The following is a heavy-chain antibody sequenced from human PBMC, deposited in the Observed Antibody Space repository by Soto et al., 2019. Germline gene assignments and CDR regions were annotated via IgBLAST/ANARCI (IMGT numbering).Heavy chain of an antibody. V-gene: IGHV1-2*02. Sequence: ASVKVSCKASGYTFSDYYIHCVRQSPGQGLEWMGCINPNSGGTKYAPKFQGGVTMTRDTSITTAYMELSRLRSGDTAVYYCAREPATAKPEGVDFWGQGTLVTVSS. CDR1: GYTFSDYY. CDR2: INPNSGGT. D-gene: IGHD1-1*01. CDR3: AREPATAKPEGVDF. J-gene: IGHJ4*02.